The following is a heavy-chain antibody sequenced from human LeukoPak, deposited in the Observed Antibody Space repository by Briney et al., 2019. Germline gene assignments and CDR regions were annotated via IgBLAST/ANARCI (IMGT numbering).Heavy chain of an antibody. Sequence: WETLSLTCAVSGTSITSHYWSWVRQPPGKGLEWIGHIYYSGTTDHNSSLKSRVTISVGTSRNQCSLKLNSVTAADTAVYFCARGHFGLDVWGQRTTVTVSS. V-gene: IGHV4-59*11. J-gene: IGHJ6*02. CDR3: ARGHFGLDV. CDR1: GTSITSHY. CDR2: IYYSGTT.